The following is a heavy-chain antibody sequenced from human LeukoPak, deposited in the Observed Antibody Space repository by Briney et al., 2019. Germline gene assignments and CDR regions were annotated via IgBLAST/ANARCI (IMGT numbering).Heavy chain of an antibody. Sequence: PGGSLRVSCSAAGFSFSTYGMHWVRQAPGNGLELVAFIRYDGSNKYYADSVKDRFTISRDNSKNTLYLQMDSLRAEDTAVYYCAKAYCSGGGCYGSYFDYWGQGTLVTASS. CDR2: IRYDGSNK. CDR1: GFSFSTYG. D-gene: IGHD2-15*01. CDR3: AKAYCSGGGCYGSYFDY. V-gene: IGHV3-30*02. J-gene: IGHJ4*02.